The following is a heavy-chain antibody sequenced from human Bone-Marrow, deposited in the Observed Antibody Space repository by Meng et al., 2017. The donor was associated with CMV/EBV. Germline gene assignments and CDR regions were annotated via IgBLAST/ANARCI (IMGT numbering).Heavy chain of an antibody. CDR3: AKGEGDFWSGYYFDY. V-gene: IGHV3-23*01. J-gene: IGHJ4*02. CDR2: ISGSGGST. Sequence: GGSLRLSCAASGFTFSSYAMSWVRQAPGKGLEWVSAISGSGGSTYYADSVKGRFTISRNNSKNTLYLQMNSLRAEDTAVYYCAKGEGDFWSGYYFDYWGQGTLDTFSS. CDR1: GFTFSSYA. D-gene: IGHD3-3*01.